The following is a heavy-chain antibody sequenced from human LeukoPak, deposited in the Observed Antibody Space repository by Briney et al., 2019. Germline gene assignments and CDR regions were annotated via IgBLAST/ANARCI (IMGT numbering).Heavy chain of an antibody. V-gene: IGHV4-59*01. CDR2: IYYSGST. D-gene: IGHD5-24*01. CDR3: ARDRGRWLHRDAFDI. J-gene: IGHJ3*02. CDR1: GGSISSYY. Sequence: SETLSLTCTVSGGSISSYYWSWIRQPPGKGLEWIGYIYYSGSTNYNPSLKSRVTISVDTSKNQFSLKLSSVTAAGTAVYYCARDRGRWLHRDAFDIWGQGTMVTVSS.